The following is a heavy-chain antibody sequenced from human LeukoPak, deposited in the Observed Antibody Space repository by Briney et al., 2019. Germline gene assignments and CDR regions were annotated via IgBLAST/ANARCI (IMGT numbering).Heavy chain of an antibody. J-gene: IGHJ4*02. CDR1: GFTFSNFG. D-gene: IGHD3-9*01. Sequence: GGSLRLSCAASGFTFSNFGMHWVRQAPGKGLEWVAFIRHDGSDTFYADFVKRRFTISRDNAKNTLYFQMNSLRAEDTAVYKCAKDDWGGPDYSGQRTLVTVSS. V-gene: IGHV3-30*02. CDR3: AKDDWGGPDY. CDR2: IRHDGSDT.